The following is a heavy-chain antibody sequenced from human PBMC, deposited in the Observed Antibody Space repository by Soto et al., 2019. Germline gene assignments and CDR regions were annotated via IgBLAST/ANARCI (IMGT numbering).Heavy chain of an antibody. CDR3: ARPRGYYVY. J-gene: IGHJ4*02. CDR1: VFTFSSYW. Sequence: VGSLRLSCASSVFTFSSYWMSWVRQSPGKGLEWVANIKQDGSEKYYVDSVKGRFTISRDNAKNSLYLQMNSLRAEDTAVYYCARPRGYYVYGGQGTRVTVSS. D-gene: IGHD3-22*01. V-gene: IGHV3-7*03. CDR2: IKQDGSEK.